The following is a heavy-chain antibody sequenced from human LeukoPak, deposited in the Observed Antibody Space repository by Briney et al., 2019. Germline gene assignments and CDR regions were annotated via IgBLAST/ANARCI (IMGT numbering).Heavy chain of an antibody. J-gene: IGHJ4*02. CDR1: GYTFTNYD. V-gene: IGHV1-8*01. CDR2: MNPNSGNT. Sequence: ASVKVSCKASGYTFTNYDINWVRQATGQGLEWMGWMNPNSGNTGYAQKFQGRVTMTRNTSISTAYMEMSSLRSEDTAVYYCARDHYSSGWYGYWGQGTLVTVSS. D-gene: IGHD6-19*01. CDR3: ARDHYSSGWYGY.